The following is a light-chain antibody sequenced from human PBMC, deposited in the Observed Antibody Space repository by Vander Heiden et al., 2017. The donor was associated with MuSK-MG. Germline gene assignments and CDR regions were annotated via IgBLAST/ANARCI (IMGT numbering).Light chain of an antibody. CDR2: AAS. CDR1: QDIRND. J-gene: IGKJ2*02. V-gene: IGKV1-6*01. Sequence: IQMTQSPSSLSASVGDRVTITCRASQDIRNDLGWYQQKPGKAPKLLISAASSLQSGVPSRFSGSGSGTDFTLTISSLQPEDFATYYCPQDVNSPCTFGQGTKLYIK. CDR3: PQDVNSPCT.